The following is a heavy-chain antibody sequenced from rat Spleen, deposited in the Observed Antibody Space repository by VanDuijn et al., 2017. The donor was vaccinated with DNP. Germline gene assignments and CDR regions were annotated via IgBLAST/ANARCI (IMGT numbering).Heavy chain of an antibody. Sequence: EVQLQESGPGLVKPSQSLSLTCSVTGYSITSDYWGWIRKFPGNKMAWIGHISYSGRTTYNPSLKSRISISRDTSKNQFFLQLNSVTTEDTATYYCARSVRATSYYAMDAWGQGTSVTVSS. D-gene: IGHD1-3*01. J-gene: IGHJ4*01. CDR2: ISYSGRT. CDR1: GYSITSDY. CDR3: ARSVRATSYYAMDA. V-gene: IGHV3-1*01.